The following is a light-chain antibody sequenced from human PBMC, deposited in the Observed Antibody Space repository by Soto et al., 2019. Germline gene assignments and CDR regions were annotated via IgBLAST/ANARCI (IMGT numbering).Light chain of an antibody. CDR3: QQSNTWLWT. J-gene: IGKJ1*01. CDR2: GAS. Sequence: EVVMTQSPATLSVSPGERVTLSCRASQSINAHLAWYQQKPGQAPRLLIHGASTRATGIPASFSGSGFGTGFILTISSVQSEDFAVYYCQQSNTWLWTFGQGTKVEIQ. V-gene: IGKV3-15*01. CDR1: QSINAH.